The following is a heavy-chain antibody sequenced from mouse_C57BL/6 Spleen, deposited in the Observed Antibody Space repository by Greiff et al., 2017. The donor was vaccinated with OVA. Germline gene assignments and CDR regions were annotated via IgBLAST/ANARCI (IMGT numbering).Heavy chain of an antibody. Sequence: EVKVVESGGGLVKPGGSLKLSCAASGFTFSSYAMSWVRQTPEKRLEWVATISDGGSYTYYPDNVKGRFTISRDNAKNNLYLQMSHLKSEDTAMYYCARALLNYYGSSPYFDYWGQGTTLTVSS. CDR1: GFTFSSYA. CDR2: ISDGGSYT. J-gene: IGHJ2*01. V-gene: IGHV5-4*03. D-gene: IGHD1-1*01. CDR3: ARALLNYYGSSPYFDY.